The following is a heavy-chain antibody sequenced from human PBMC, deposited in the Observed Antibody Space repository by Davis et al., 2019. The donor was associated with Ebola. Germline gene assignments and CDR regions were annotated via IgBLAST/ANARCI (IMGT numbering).Heavy chain of an antibody. Sequence: AASVKVSCKASGGTFSSYAISWVRQAPGQGLEWMGGIIPIFGTANYAQKLQGRVTITADESTSTAYMELSSLRSEDTAVYYCARDRRYYYDSSGYHASYGMDVWGQGTTVTVSS. D-gene: IGHD3-22*01. J-gene: IGHJ6*02. CDR2: IIPIFGTA. CDR1: GGTFSSYA. CDR3: ARDRRYYYDSSGYHASYGMDV. V-gene: IGHV1-69*13.